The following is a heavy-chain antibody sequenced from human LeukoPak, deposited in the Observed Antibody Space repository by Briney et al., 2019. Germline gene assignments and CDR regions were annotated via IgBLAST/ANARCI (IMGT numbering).Heavy chain of an antibody. Sequence: SETLSLTCTVSGASISSSSYYWGWIRQPPGEGLEYIGGIYYSGITYYSPSLKSRVTISLDTSKNQFSLKMTSVTAADTAVYYCARDHYYDSSVAYWGQGTLVAVSS. CDR3: ARDHYYDSSVAY. J-gene: IGHJ4*02. D-gene: IGHD3-22*01. CDR2: IYYSGIT. CDR1: GASISSSSYY. V-gene: IGHV4-39*07.